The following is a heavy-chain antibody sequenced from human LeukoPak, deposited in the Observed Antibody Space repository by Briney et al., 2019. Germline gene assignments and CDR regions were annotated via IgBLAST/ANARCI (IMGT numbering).Heavy chain of an antibody. CDR1: GFTFSSYW. CDR3: ARSPERLGQGYLDS. Sequence: GGSLRLSCAASGFTFSSYWMHWVRQAPGKGLEWLTLISYHGSNKEYTDSVKGRFTISRDNSKNTLFLQMNSLRTEDTAIYFCARSPERLGQGYLDSWGQGTLVTVSS. D-gene: IGHD3/OR15-3a*01. CDR2: ISYHGSNK. V-gene: IGHV3-30*03. J-gene: IGHJ4*02.